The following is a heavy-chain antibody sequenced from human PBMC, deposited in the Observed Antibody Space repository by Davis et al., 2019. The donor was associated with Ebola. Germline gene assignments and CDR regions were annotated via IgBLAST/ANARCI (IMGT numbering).Heavy chain of an antibody. V-gene: IGHV5-51*01. CDR2: IYAGDSDS. CDR3: ARQESLYGWSDY. Sequence: KVSCKGSGYGFADYWIAWVRQTPGKGLEWMGIIYAGDSDSRYSPSFEGQVIISVDRSIKTVYLQWKSLRASDTAKYYCARQESLYGWSDYWGQGTLVTVSS. J-gene: IGHJ4*02. D-gene: IGHD2-8*01. CDR1: GYGFADYW.